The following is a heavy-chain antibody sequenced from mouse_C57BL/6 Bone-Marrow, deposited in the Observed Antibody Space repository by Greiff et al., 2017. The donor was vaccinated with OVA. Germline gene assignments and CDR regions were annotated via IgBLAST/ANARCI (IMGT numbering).Heavy chain of an antibody. Sequence: VQLQQSGAELVRPGASVKLSCTASGFNIKDDYMHWVKQRPEQGLEWIGWIDPANGDTEYASKFQGKATITADTSSNTAYLQLSSLTSEDTAVYYCASLYAMDYWGQGTSVTVSS. CDR3: ASLYAMDY. J-gene: IGHJ4*01. V-gene: IGHV14-4*01. CDR2: IDPANGDT. CDR1: GFNIKDDY. D-gene: IGHD6-1*01.